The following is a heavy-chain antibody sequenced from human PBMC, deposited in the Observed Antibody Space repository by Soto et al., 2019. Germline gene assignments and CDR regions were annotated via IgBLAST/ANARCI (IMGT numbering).Heavy chain of an antibody. V-gene: IGHV3-23*01. Sequence: GGSLRLSCASSGFTFSSYAMSWVRQAPGKGLEWVSAIRSSTGITYYPDSMRGRFTISRVNSANTIFLQMNSLRVEDSAVYFCAKASGGGWPYYFDSWGQGTLVTVSS. CDR1: GFTFSSYA. CDR2: IRSSTGIT. CDR3: AKASGGGWPYYFDS. D-gene: IGHD2-15*01. J-gene: IGHJ4*02.